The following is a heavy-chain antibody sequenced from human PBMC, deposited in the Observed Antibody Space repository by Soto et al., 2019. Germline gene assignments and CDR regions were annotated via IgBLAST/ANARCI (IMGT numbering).Heavy chain of an antibody. D-gene: IGHD3-10*01. CDR1: GGSTTSDY. CDR2: IFHSLGA. J-gene: IGHJ4*02. V-gene: IGHV4-59*01. CDR3: VRDLNGSGDY. Sequence: PSETLSLTCTVSGGSTTSDYWSWIRQPPGKGLEWLGYIFHSLGAKYNPSLGSRGAISLDTSKNQLSLSLRSVTAADTAIYFCVRDLNGSGDYWGQGTLVTVSS.